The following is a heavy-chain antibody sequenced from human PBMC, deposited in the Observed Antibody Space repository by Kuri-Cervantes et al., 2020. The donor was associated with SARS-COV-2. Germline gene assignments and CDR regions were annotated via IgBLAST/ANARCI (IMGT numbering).Heavy chain of an antibody. CDR3: AKDLVGYDRGAFDI. CDR1: GFTFSSYG. V-gene: IGHV3-30*02. D-gene: IGHD5-12*01. CDR2: IRYDGSNK. J-gene: IGHJ3*02. Sequence: YCAESGFTFSSYGMHWVRQAPGKGLEWVAFIRYDGSNKYYADSVKGRFTISRDNSKNTLYLQMNSLGAEDTAVYYCAKDLVGYDRGAFDIWSQGAMVTVSS.